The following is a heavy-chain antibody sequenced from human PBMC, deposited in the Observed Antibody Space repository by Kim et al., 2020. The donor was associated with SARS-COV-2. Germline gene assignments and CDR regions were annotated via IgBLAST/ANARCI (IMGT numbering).Heavy chain of an antibody. CDR2: IIPILGIA. Sequence: SVKVSCKASGGTFSSYAISWVRQAPGQGLEWMGRIIPILGIANYAQKFQGRVTITADKSTSTAYMELSSLRSEDTAVYYCAESPGIAAAGYYFDYWGQGTLVTVSS. CDR3: AESPGIAAAGYYFDY. CDR1: GGTFSSYA. V-gene: IGHV1-69*04. J-gene: IGHJ4*02. D-gene: IGHD6-13*01.